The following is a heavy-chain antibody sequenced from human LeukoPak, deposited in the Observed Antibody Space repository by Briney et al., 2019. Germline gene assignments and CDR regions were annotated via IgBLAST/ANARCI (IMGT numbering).Heavy chain of an antibody. V-gene: IGHV3-30*02. CDR2: SRRDGTYV. Sequence: PGGSLRLSCAASGFALSSYGMYWVRQTPDKGLEWVAYSRRDGTYVNYADSVKGRFTISRDNSQNTVFLQMDSLRVKDTAIYYCARDAQRGFDYSNSLKYWGHGTLVTVSS. CDR3: ARDAQRGFDYSNSLKY. J-gene: IGHJ4*01. D-gene: IGHD4-11*01. CDR1: GFALSSYG.